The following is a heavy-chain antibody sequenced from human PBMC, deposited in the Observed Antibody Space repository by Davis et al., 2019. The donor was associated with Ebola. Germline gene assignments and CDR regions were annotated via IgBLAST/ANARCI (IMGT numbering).Heavy chain of an antibody. D-gene: IGHD2-2*01. Sequence: SGPTLVKPTQTLTLTCTFSGFSLSTSGVGVGWIRQPPGKALEWLALIYWNDDKRYSPSLKSRLTITKDTSKNQVVLTMTNMDPVDTATYYCARDARYCSSTSCYNWFDPWGQGTLVTVPS. V-gene: IGHV2-5*01. CDR1: GFSLSTSGVG. J-gene: IGHJ5*02. CDR3: ARDARYCSSTSCYNWFDP. CDR2: IYWNDDK.